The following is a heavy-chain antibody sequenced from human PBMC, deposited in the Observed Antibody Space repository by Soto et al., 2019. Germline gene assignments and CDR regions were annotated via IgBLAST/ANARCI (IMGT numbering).Heavy chain of an antibody. CDR3: ARDGHRIAAAGTDYYYYGMDV. Sequence: PGGSLRLSCAASGFTFSSYAMHWVRQAPGKGLEWVAVISYDGSNKYYADSVKGRFTISRDNSKNTLYLQMNSLRAEDTAVYYCARDGHRIAAAGTDYYYYGMDVWGQGTTVTVSS. J-gene: IGHJ6*02. V-gene: IGHV3-30-3*01. D-gene: IGHD6-13*01. CDR1: GFTFSSYA. CDR2: ISYDGSNK.